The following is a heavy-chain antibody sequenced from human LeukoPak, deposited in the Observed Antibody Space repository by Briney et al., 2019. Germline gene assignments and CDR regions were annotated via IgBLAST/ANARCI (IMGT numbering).Heavy chain of an antibody. J-gene: IGHJ4*02. CDR3: DGSSGWPAY. Sequence: PGGSLRLSCAASGFSFNDHWMHWVRQAPGKGLEWVSRIDNDGSSTRYADSVTGRFTISRDIAKNTLYLQMNSLRADDTAVYYCDGSSGWPAYWGQGTLVTVSS. V-gene: IGHV3-74*01. CDR2: IDNDGSST. D-gene: IGHD6-19*01. CDR1: GFSFNDHW.